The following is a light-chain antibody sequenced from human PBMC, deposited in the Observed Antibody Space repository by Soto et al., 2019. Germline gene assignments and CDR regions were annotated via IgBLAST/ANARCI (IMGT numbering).Light chain of an antibody. J-gene: IGKJ1*01. Sequence: DVQLIQSPSTLSASIGDSVTITCRASQAIRDWVAWYQQKPGKAPKLLFYDSTSSDSGVPSRFSGTGSETEFTLTISGIQPDDFATYYCQQYASYSKTFGQGTRVEL. V-gene: IGKV1-5*01. CDR3: QQYASYSKT. CDR2: DST. CDR1: QAIRDW.